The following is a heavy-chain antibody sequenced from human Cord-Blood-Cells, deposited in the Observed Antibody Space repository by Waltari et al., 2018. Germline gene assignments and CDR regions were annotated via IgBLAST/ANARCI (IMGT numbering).Heavy chain of an antibody. CDR1: VYAFTGHF. V-gene: IGHV1-2*02. D-gene: IGHD6-13*01. J-gene: IGHJ5*02. CDR2: INPNSGGT. Sequence: QVQLVQSGAEVKKPGASVKVSCKASVYAFTGHFMSWVRTVPGQGLEWMGWINPNSGGTNYAQKFQGRVTMTRDTSISTAYMELSRLRSDDTAVYYCARDLGAAAGTHWFDPWGQGTLVTVSS. CDR3: ARDLGAAAGTHWFDP.